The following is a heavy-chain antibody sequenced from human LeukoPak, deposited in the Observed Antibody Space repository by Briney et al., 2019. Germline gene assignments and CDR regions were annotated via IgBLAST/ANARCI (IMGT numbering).Heavy chain of an antibody. D-gene: IGHD4-17*01. CDR1: GFTFDDYA. J-gene: IGHJ5*02. CDR3: AKDLGPNGAGWFDP. Sequence: PGGSLRLSCAASGFTFDDYAMHWVRQDPGKGLEWVSLISGDGGSTYYADSVKGRFTISRDNSKSSLYLQMNSLRTEDTALYYCAKDLGPNGAGWFDPWGQGTLVTVPS. V-gene: IGHV3-43*02. CDR2: ISGDGGST.